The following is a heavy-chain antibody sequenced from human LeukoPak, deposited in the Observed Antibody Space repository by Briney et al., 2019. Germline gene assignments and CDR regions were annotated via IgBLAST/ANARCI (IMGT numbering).Heavy chain of an antibody. Sequence: DRSLRLSCAASGFTFDDYAMHWVRQAPGKGLEWVSGINWNSGGIRYADSVKGRFAISRDNAKNSLYLQVNSLRVEDTAFYYCAKGRSNYYYFAMDVWGQGTTVTVSS. D-gene: IGHD3/OR15-3a*01. V-gene: IGHV3-9*01. CDR2: INWNSGGI. CDR3: AKGRSNYYYFAMDV. J-gene: IGHJ6*02. CDR1: GFTFDDYA.